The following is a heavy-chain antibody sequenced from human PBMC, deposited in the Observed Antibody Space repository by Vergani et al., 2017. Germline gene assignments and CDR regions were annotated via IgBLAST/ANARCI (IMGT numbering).Heavy chain of an antibody. J-gene: IGHJ6*03. CDR3: ERQNYYDSSGYLDPYYYYYYMDV. Sequence: EVQLVQSGAEVKKPGESLKISCKGSGYSFTSYWIGWVRQMPGKGLEWMGIIYPGNSDTRYSPSFQGQVTISADKSISTAYLQWSSLKASDTAMYYCERQNYYDSSGYLDPYYYYYYMDVWGKGTTVTVSS. V-gene: IGHV5-51*01. CDR1: GYSFTSYW. D-gene: IGHD3-22*01. CDR2: IYPGNSDT.